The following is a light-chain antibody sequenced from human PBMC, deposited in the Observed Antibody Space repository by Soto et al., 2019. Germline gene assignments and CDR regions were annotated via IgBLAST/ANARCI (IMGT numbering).Light chain of an antibody. V-gene: IGLV2-14*01. CDR3: SAFTSSTTLA. Sequence: QSVLTQPASVSGSPGQSITISCTGTSSDIGGYNYVSWYQQHPGKAPKLMIYEVSNRPSGVSNRLSGSKSGNAASLTISGLQAEDEADYYCSAFTSSTTLAFGGGTQLTVL. CDR1: SSDIGGYNY. J-gene: IGLJ7*01. CDR2: EVS.